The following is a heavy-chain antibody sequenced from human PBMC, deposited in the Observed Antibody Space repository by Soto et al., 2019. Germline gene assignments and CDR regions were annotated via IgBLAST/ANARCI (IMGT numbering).Heavy chain of an antibody. CDR2: IYYSGST. D-gene: IGHD3-22*01. J-gene: IGHJ3*02. CDR1: GGSISSYY. V-gene: IGHV4-59*08. CDR3: ARRVVVVTDAFDI. Sequence: PSETLSLTCTVSGGSISSYYWSWIRQPPGKGLEWIGYIYYSGSTNYNPSLKSRVTISVDTSKNQFSLKLSSVTAADTAVYYCARRVVVVTDAFDIWGQGTMVTVS.